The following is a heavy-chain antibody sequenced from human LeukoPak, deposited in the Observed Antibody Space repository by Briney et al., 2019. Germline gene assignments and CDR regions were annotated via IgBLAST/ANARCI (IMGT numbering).Heavy chain of an antibody. CDR1: GFTFSSYA. CDR2: ISYDGSNK. Sequence: PGGSLRLSCAASGFTFSSYAMHWVRQAPGKGLEWVAVISYDGSNKYYADSVKGRFTISRDNSKNTLYLQMNSLRAEDTAVYYCARAVSVAAADYWGQGTLVTVSS. D-gene: IGHD2-15*01. J-gene: IGHJ4*02. CDR3: ARAVSVAAADY. V-gene: IGHV3-30-3*01.